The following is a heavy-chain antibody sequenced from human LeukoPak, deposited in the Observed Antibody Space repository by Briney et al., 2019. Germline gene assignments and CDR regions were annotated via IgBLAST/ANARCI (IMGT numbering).Heavy chain of an antibody. CDR2: ISGSGGST. V-gene: IGHV3-23*01. D-gene: IGHD1-26*01. CDR3: AKDISHRPGALSDY. CDR1: GFTFSSYA. Sequence: GGSLRLSCAASGFTFSSYAMSWVRQAPGKGLEWVSAISGSGGSTYYADSVKGRFTISRDNAKNSLYLQMNSLRAEDTALYYCAKDISHRPGALSDYWGQGTLVTVSS. J-gene: IGHJ4*02.